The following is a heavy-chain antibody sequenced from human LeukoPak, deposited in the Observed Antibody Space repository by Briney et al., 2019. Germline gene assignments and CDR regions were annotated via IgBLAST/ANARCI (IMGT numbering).Heavy chain of an antibody. CDR2: IYYSGST. CDR3: ARADRDNIVEFDY. Sequence: SETLSLTCTVSGGSISSGGYYWSWIRQHPGKDLEWIGYIYYSGSTYYNPSLKSRVTISVDTSKNQFSLKLSSVTAADTAVYYCARADRDNIVEFDYWGQGTLVTVSS. V-gene: IGHV4-31*03. D-gene: IGHD3-16*02. CDR1: GGSISSGGYY. J-gene: IGHJ4*02.